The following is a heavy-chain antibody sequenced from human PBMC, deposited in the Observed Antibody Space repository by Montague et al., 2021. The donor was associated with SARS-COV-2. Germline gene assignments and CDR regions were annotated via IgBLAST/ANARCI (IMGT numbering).Heavy chain of an antibody. D-gene: IGHD6-13*01. CDR3: ARRAQSQLSWFFDL. CDR1: GGSISSGTYY. J-gene: IGHJ2*01. Sequence: SETLSLTCTVSGGSISSGTYYWGWVRQPPGKGLEWIGTINYSGKTYYNPSLKSRVTISVDTSKNQFSLKVTSVTAADTAVYYCARRAQSQLSWFFDLWGRGTLVTVSS. V-gene: IGHV4-39*01. CDR2: INYSGKT.